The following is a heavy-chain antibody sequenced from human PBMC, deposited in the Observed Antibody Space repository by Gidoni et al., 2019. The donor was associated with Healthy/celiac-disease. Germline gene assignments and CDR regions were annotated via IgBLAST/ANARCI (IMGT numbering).Heavy chain of an antibody. CDR3: ARGIHYYDSSGYSNWFDP. J-gene: IGHJ5*02. Sequence: QVPLQEPGPGLGKPWETLSPTCAVSGYSISSGHYWGWIRQPPGKGLEWIGSIYHSGSTYYNPSLKSRVTISVDTSKNQFSLKLSSVTAADTAVYYCARGIHYYDSSGYSNWFDPWGQGTLVTVSS. V-gene: IGHV4-38-2*01. D-gene: IGHD3-22*01. CDR2: IYHSGST. CDR1: GYSISSGHY.